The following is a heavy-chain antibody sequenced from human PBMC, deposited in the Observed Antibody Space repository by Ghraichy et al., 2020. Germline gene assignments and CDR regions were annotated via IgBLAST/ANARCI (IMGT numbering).Heavy chain of an antibody. D-gene: IGHD6-13*01. V-gene: IGHV1-18*01. CDR1: GYTFTSYG. CDR3: ARDEYGSSWYRHWYFDL. J-gene: IGHJ2*01. Sequence: ASVKVSCKASGYTFTSYGISWVRQAPGQRLEWMGWISAYNGNTNYAQKLQGRVTMTTDTSTSTAYMELRSLRSDDTAVYYCARDEYGSSWYRHWYFDLWGRGALVTVA. CDR2: ISAYNGNT.